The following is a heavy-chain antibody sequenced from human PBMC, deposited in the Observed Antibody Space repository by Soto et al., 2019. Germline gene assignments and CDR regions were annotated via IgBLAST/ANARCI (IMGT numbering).Heavy chain of an antibody. CDR2: NYYSGIT. CDR3: ARGSSIAGLYYGMDV. J-gene: IGHJ6*02. D-gene: IGHD6-6*01. Sequence: QVQLQESGPGLVKPSQTLSLTCTVSGGSISSGGYYWTWIRQHPGKGLEWIGYNYYSGITYYNPSRKSRVTIALDTSKNQFSLKRSPVTAADTAVYYCARGSSIAGLYYGMDVWGQGTTVTVSS. CDR1: GGSISSGGYY. V-gene: IGHV4-31*03.